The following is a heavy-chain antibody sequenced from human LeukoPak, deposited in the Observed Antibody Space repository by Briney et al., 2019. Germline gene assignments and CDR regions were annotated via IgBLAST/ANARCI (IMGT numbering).Heavy chain of an antibody. Sequence: PSETLSLTCSVSGDSISSSVYYWGWIRQPPGKGLEWIGSIYYSGNTYYNSSLKSRVTISVDTSKNQLSLKLSSVTAADTAVYYCARSRQIQLWLEFDYWGREPWSPSPQ. V-gene: IGHV4-39*07. CDR2: IYYSGNT. CDR1: GDSISSSVYY. D-gene: IGHD5-18*01. J-gene: IGHJ4*02. CDR3: ARSRQIQLWLEFDY.